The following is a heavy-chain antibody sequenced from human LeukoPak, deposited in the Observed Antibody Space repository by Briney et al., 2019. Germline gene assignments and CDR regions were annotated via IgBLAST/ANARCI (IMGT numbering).Heavy chain of an antibody. Sequence: SETLSLTCTVSGGSISSYYWSWIRQPPGKGLEWIGYIYYSGSTNYNPSLKRRVTISVNTSKNQFSLKLSSVTAADTAVYYCAGQYYYDSSGYYSPLTHFDYWGQGTLVTVSS. J-gene: IGHJ4*02. CDR2: IYYSGST. V-gene: IGHV4-59*01. CDR1: GGSISSYY. CDR3: AGQYYYDSSGYYSPLTHFDY. D-gene: IGHD3-22*01.